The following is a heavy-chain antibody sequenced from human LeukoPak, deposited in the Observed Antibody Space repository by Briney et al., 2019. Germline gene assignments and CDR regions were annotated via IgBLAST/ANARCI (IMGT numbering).Heavy chain of an antibody. CDR1: GHTFTSHY. V-gene: IGHV1-46*01. Sequence: ASVKVSCVASGHTFTSHYMHWVRQTPGQGLEWMGIINTSGGSTSYAQKFQGRVTMTRDTSTSTVYMELSSLRSEDTAVYYCAGPLTKGSVSPLRYWGQGTLVTVSS. CDR3: AGPLTKGSVSPLRY. D-gene: IGHD6-25*01. CDR2: INTSGGST. J-gene: IGHJ4*02.